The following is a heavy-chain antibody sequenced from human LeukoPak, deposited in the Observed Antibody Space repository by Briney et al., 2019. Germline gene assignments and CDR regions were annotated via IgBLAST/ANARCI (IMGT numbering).Heavy chain of an antibody. J-gene: IGHJ4*02. CDR2: ISSSSSTI. CDR3: ARSAFAGFDY. V-gene: IGHV3-48*01. CDR1: GFTFSSYS. Sequence: GGSLRLSCAASGFTFSSYSMDWVRQAPGKGLEWVSYISSSSSTIYYADSVKGRFTISRGNAKNSLYLQMNSLRAEDTAVYYCARSAFAGFDYWGQGTLVTVSS.